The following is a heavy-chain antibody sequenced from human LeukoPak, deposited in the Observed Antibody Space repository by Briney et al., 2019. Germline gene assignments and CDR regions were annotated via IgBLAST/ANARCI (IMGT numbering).Heavy chain of an antibody. Sequence: GGSLRLSCAASRFTFSSYAMHWVRQAPGKGLEWVAFIRYDGSNKYYADSVKGRFTISRDNSKNTLYLQMNSLRAEDTAVYYCAKSITMMECAGDWGQGTLVTVSS. V-gene: IGHV3-30*02. D-gene: IGHD3-22*01. CDR3: AKSITMMECAGD. CDR2: IRYDGSNK. J-gene: IGHJ4*02. CDR1: RFTFSSYA.